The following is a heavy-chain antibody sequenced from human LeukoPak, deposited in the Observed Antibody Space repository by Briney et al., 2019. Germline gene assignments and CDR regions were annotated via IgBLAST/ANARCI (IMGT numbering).Heavy chain of an antibody. CDR2: IYYSGST. Sequence: SETLSLTCTVSGGSISNYYWSWIRQPPGVGLEWIGYIYYSGSTNYNPSLKSRVTISIDTSKNQFSLNLTSVTAADTAVYYCARGGLGGITAYSNYLFDYWGQGTLVTVSS. J-gene: IGHJ4*02. CDR1: GGSISNYY. D-gene: IGHD4-11*01. V-gene: IGHV4-59*08. CDR3: ARGGLGGITAYSNYLFDY.